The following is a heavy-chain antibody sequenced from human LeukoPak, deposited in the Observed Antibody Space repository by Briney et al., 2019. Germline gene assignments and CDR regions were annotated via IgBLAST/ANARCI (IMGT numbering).Heavy chain of an antibody. J-gene: IGHJ4*02. D-gene: IGHD3-10*01. V-gene: IGHV4-30-2*01. Sequence: SETLSLTCAVSGGSISSGGYSWSWIRQPPGKGLEWIGYIYHSGSTYYNPSLKSRVTISVDRSKNQFSLKLSSVTAADTAVYYCASYHYYGSGSSYVYWGQGTLVTVSS. CDR2: IYHSGST. CDR3: ASYHYYGSGSSYVY. CDR1: GGSISSGGYS.